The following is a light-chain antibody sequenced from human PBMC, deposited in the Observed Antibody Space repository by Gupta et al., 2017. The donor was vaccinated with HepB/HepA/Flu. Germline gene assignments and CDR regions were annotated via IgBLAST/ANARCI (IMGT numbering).Light chain of an antibody. CDR1: QSISIR. V-gene: IGKV1-5*01. CDR3: LQYNHYSLS. Sequence: DIQLTQSPSFLSASIGDSVTITCRASQSISIRLAWYQQNPGKAPKLLIYYASTLQSGVPSRFSGSGSGTEFTLTISNLQPDDFATYYCLQYNHYSLSFGRGTKVEIK. J-gene: IGKJ4*01. CDR2: YAS.